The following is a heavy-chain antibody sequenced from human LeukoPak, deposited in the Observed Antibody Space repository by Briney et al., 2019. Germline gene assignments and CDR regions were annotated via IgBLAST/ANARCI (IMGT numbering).Heavy chain of an antibody. CDR1: GGPISSYY. D-gene: IGHD3-10*01. Sequence: PSETLSLTCTVSGGPISSYYWNWIRQPPGKGLEWIGYIYYIGITNYNPSLKSRVTMSVDTSKNQFSLKLNSVTAADTAVYYCASLARYGSGSYNAAEHFQFWGQGTLVTVPS. CDR2: IYYIGIT. V-gene: IGHV4-59*01. J-gene: IGHJ1*01. CDR3: ASLARYGSGSYNAAEHFQF.